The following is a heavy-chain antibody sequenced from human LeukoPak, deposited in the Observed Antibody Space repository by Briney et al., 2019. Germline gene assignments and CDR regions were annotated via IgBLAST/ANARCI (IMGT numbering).Heavy chain of an antibody. CDR1: GGSISSYY. CDR2: IYTSGST. V-gene: IGHV4-4*09. CDR3: ARGTYHFDY. J-gene: IGHJ4*02. D-gene: IGHD2-2*01. Sequence: PSETLSLTCTVSGGSISSYYWSWIRQPPGKGLEWIGYIYTSGSTNYNPSLKSRVTISVDTSKNQFSLKLSSVTAADTAAYYCARGTYHFDYWGQGTLVTVSS.